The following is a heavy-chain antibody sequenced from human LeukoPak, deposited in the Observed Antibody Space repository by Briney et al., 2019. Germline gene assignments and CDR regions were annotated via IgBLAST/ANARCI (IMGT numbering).Heavy chain of an antibody. V-gene: IGHV3-23*01. J-gene: IGHJ4*02. D-gene: IGHD3-22*01. CDR1: GFTFSSYA. Sequence: GGSLRLSCAASGFTFSSYAMSWVRQAPGKGLEWVSAISGSGGSTYYADSVKGRFTISRDNSKNTLYLQMNSLRAEDTAVYYRAKDRKSRYYYDSSGYYYWGQGTLVTVSS. CDR3: AKDRKSRYYYDSSGYYY. CDR2: ISGSGGST.